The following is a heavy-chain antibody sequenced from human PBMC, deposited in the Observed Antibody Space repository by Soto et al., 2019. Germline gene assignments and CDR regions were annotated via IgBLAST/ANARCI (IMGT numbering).Heavy chain of an antibody. CDR3: ARDLMRWPDRFYY. V-gene: IGHV3-74*01. CDR2: INSDGSST. D-gene: IGHD2-8*01. CDR1: GFTFSYYP. Sequence: PGGSLRLSCAASGFTFSYYPMHWVRQAPGKGLVWVSRINSDGSSTSYADSVKGRFTISRDNAKNTLYLQMNSLRAEDTAVYYCARDLMRWPDRFYYWGQGTLVTVSS. J-gene: IGHJ4*02.